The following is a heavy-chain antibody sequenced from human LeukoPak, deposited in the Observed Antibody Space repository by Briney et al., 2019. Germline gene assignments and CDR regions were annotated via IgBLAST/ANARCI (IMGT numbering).Heavy chain of an antibody. J-gene: IGHJ4*02. D-gene: IGHD2-15*01. V-gene: IGHV3-21*01. CDR1: GFTFSSYT. CDR2: ISSGSHYI. CDR3: ARGLYCSGGSCYWNY. Sequence: GGSLRLSCVASGFTFSSYTMNWVRQAPGRGLEWVSSISSGSHYIYYADSVRGRFTISRDNAENSLHLHMSSLRAEDTAVYYCARGLYCSGGSCYWNYWGQGTLVTVSS.